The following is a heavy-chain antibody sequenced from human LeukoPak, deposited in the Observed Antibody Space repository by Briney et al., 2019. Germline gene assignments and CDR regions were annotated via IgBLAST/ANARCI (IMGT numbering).Heavy chain of an antibody. CDR2: MNPNSGNT. J-gene: IGHJ5*02. CDR1: GYTFTNYD. Sequence: ASVKVSCKTSGYTFTNYDINWVRQATGQGLEGMGWMNPNSGNTGYAQKFQGRVTMTRNTSISTAYMELSSLRSEDTAVYYCARPHCSSTDCHPPEWFDPWGQGTLVTVSS. V-gene: IGHV1-8*01. CDR3: ARPHCSSTDCHPPEWFDP. D-gene: IGHD2-2*01.